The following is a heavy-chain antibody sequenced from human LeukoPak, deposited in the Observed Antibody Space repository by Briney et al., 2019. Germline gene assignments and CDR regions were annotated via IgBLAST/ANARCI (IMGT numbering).Heavy chain of an antibody. CDR2: IYTSGST. CDR1: GGSISSYY. Sequence: TSETLSLTCTVSGGSISSYYWSWIRQPAGKGLEWIGRIYTSGSTNYNPSLKSRATMSVDTSKNQFSLKLSSVTAADTAVYYCARSYYDFWSGYFPVWGQGTLVTVSS. J-gene: IGHJ4*02. D-gene: IGHD3-3*01. V-gene: IGHV4-4*07. CDR3: ARSYYDFWSGYFPV.